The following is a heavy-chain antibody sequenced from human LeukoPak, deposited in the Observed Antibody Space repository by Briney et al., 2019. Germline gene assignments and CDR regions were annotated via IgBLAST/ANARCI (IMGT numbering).Heavy chain of an antibody. CDR1: GFTVSSNY. Sequence: PGGSLRLSCAASGFTVSSNYMSWVRQAPGKGLEWVSVNYSGGSTCYADSVKGRFTISRDNFKNTLYLQMNSLRVEDTAVYYCARSSHYDILTGYSEEDAFDIWGRGTMVTVSS. D-gene: IGHD3-9*01. CDR3: ARSSHYDILTGYSEEDAFDI. CDR2: NYSGGST. V-gene: IGHV3-53*01. J-gene: IGHJ3*02.